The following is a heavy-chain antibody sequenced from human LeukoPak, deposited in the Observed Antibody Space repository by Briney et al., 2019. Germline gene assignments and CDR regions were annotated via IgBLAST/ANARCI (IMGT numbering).Heavy chain of an antibody. CDR3: ARDACSSTICQAGGNWFDP. D-gene: IGHD2-2*01. J-gene: IGHJ5*02. CDR2: INPSSGSR. CDR1: GYTFTNYY. Sequence: ASVTVSCKASGYTFTNYYMHWVRQAPGQGLEWMGTINPSSGSRSYAQKFQGRVTMTRDTSTNIVYMELSSLRSEDTAVYFCARDACSSTICQAGGNWFDPWGQGTLVIVS. V-gene: IGHV1-46*01.